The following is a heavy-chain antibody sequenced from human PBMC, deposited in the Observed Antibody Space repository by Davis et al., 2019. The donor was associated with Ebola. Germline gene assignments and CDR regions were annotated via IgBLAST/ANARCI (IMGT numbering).Heavy chain of an antibody. J-gene: IGHJ4*02. V-gene: IGHV1-2*02. D-gene: IGHD1-26*01. CDR2: INPNSGGT. Sequence: ASVKVSCKASGYTFTGYYMHWVRQAPGQGLEWMGWINPNSGGTNYAQKFQGRVTMTRDTSISTAYMELSRLRSDDTAVYYCAREYSGSYWGDYFGYWGQGTLVTVSS. CDR3: AREYSGSYWGDYFGY. CDR1: GYTFTGYY.